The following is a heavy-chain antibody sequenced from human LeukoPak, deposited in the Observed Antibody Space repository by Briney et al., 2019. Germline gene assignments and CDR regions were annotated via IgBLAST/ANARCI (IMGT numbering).Heavy chain of an antibody. CDR2: MNPNSGNT. J-gene: IGHJ4*02. CDR1: GYTFTCYD. Sequence: ASVKVSCKASGYTFTCYDINWVRQATGQGLEWMGWMNPNSGNTGYAQKFQSRVTMTRNTSISTAYMELSSLRSEDTAVYYCARDRVDTAMVPFDYWGQGTLVTVSS. D-gene: IGHD5-18*01. V-gene: IGHV1-8*01. CDR3: ARDRVDTAMVPFDY.